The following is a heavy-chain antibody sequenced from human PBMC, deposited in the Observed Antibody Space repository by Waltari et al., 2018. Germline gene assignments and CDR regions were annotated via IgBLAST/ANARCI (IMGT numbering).Heavy chain of an antibody. V-gene: IGHV1-69-2*01. CDR2: LDPGNGAT. CDR3: ANSMSGPRVQ. D-gene: IGHD3-3*01. J-gene: IGHJ4*02. CDR1: GYIFTDYY. Sequence: EAQLIQSGAQVKSPGATVKVSCKAFGYIFTDYYMHWMQQVPGKGPEWMARLDPGNGATELADRFQGRLTGTADTSTDTAYMELSGLTSEDTATYYWANSMSGPRVQWGQGTQVTVSP.